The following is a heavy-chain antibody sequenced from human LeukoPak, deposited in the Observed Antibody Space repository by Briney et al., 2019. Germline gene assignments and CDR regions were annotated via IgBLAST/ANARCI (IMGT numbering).Heavy chain of an antibody. D-gene: IGHD3-10*01. CDR2: TYYRSKWYN. CDR1: GDSVSSNSAA. J-gene: IGHJ6*03. V-gene: IGHV6-1*01. Sequence: QTLSLTCAISGDSVSSNSAAWNWIRQSPSRGLEWLGRTYYRSKWYNDYAVSVKSRITINPDTSKNQFSLQLNSVTPEDTAVYYCARDYYYGSGSYYDNYYYYMDVWGKGTTVTISS. CDR3: ARDYYYGSGSYYDNYYYYMDV.